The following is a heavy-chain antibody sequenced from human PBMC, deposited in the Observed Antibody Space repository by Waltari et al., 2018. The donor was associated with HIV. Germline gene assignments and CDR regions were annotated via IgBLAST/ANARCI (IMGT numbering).Heavy chain of an antibody. Sequence: QVQLQQWGAGLLKPSETLSLTCAVYGGSFSGYYWSWIRQPPGKGLEWMGEINNSGSTNYNPSLKSRVTISVDTSKNQFSLKLSSVTAADTAVYYCASLYYYGSGSLDVWGQGTTVTVSS. D-gene: IGHD3-10*01. CDR1: GGSFSGYY. CDR2: INNSGST. V-gene: IGHV4-34*01. J-gene: IGHJ6*02. CDR3: ASLYYYGSGSLDV.